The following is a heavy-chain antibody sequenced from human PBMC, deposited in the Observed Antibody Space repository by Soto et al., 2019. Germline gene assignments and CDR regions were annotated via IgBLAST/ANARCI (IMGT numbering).Heavy chain of an antibody. D-gene: IGHD6-6*01. CDR1: GGSISSGCYS. V-gene: IGHV4-30-2*01. J-gene: IGHJ4*02. CDR2: IYHSGTT. CDR3: AGGIAARPLGY. Sequence: SETLSLTCAVSGGSISSGCYSWSWIRQPPGKGLEWIGYIYHSGTTYYNPSLKSRVTISVDRSKNQFSLKLSSVTAADTAVYYCAGGIAARPLGYWGQGTRVTVSS.